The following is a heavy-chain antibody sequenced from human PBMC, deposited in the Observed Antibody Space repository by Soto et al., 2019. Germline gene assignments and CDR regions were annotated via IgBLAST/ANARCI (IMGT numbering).Heavy chain of an antibody. D-gene: IGHD3-22*01. CDR3: TTGGGYYYDSSGYYRSDYGMDV. Sequence: GSLRLSCAASGFTFSNAWMNWVRQAPGKGLEWVGRIKSKTDGGTTDYAAPVKGRFTISRDDSKNTLYLQMNSLKTEDTAVYYFTTGGGYYYDSSGYYRSDYGMDVWGQGTTVTVSS. CDR1: GFTFSNAW. J-gene: IGHJ6*02. CDR2: IKSKTDGGTT. V-gene: IGHV3-15*07.